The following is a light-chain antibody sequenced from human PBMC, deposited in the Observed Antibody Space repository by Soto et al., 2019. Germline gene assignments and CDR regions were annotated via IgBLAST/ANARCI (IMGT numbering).Light chain of an antibody. CDR2: WAS. CDR1: QSVLYSSNNKNY. CDR3: QQYYSTLLFT. V-gene: IGKV4-1*01. J-gene: IGKJ3*01. Sequence: DIVMTQSPDSLAVSLGERATINCKSSQSVLYSSNNKNYLAWYQQKPGQPPKLLIYWASTRESGVPDRFSGSGSWTDFTLTISSLQAEDVAVYYCQQYYSTLLFTFGPGTKVEIK.